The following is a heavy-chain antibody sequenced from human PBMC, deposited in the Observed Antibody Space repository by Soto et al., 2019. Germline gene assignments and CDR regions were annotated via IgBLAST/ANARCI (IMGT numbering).Heavy chain of an antibody. Sequence: SVKVSCKASGGTFSSYSISWVRQAPGQGLEWMGGIIPIFGTANYAQKFQGRVTITADESTSTAYMELSSLRSEDTTVYYCARGDIRFGYYYGMDVWGQGTTVTVSS. CDR3: ARGDIRFGYYYGMDV. CDR1: GGTFSSYS. D-gene: IGHD3-10*01. J-gene: IGHJ6*02. V-gene: IGHV1-69*13. CDR2: IIPIFGTA.